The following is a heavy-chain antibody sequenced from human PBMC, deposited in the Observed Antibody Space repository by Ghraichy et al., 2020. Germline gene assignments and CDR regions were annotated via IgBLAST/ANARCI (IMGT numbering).Heavy chain of an antibody. D-gene: IGHD5-12*01. V-gene: IGHV1-3*01. CDR1: GYSFTSYA. J-gene: IGHJ6*02. CDR2: INAGNGNT. CDR3: ARGGYGYYYYGMDV. Sequence: ASVKVSCKASGYSFTSYAMHWVRQAPGQRLEWMGWINAGNGNTKYSQKFQGRVTITRDTSASTGYMDLSSLRSEDTAVYYCARGGYGYYYYGMDVWGQGTTVTVSS.